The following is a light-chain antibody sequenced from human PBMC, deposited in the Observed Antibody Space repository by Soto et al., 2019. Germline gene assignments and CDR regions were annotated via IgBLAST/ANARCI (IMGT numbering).Light chain of an antibody. J-gene: IGKJ1*01. V-gene: IGKV1-6*01. CDR2: AAS. Sequence: AIQMTQFPSSLSASVGDRVTITCRASQGIRNDLGWYQQKPGKAPKLLILAASSLQSGVPSRFSGSGSGTDFTLTISSLQPEDFATYYCLQDYNYPRTFGQGTKVDIK. CDR3: LQDYNYPRT. CDR1: QGIRND.